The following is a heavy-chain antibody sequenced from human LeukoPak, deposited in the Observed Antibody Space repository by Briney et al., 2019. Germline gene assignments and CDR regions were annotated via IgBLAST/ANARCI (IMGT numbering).Heavy chain of an antibody. Sequence: PGGSRRLSCAASGFTFSNYWMTWVRQAPGKGLEWVANIKQDGSEKYYVDSVKGRFTVSRDNAKNSLYLQMNSLRAEDTAVYYCARDPLQYSSSSLFDYWGQGTLVTVSS. V-gene: IGHV3-7*01. J-gene: IGHJ4*02. D-gene: IGHD6-6*01. CDR1: GFTFSNYW. CDR3: ARDPLQYSSSSLFDY. CDR2: IKQDGSEK.